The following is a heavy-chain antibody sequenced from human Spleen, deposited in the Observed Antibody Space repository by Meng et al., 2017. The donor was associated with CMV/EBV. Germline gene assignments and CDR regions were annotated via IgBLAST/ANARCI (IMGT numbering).Heavy chain of an antibody. V-gene: IGHV3-21*01. Sequence: GGSLRLSCAGSGFTFDGYALHWVRQAPGKGLEWVSSISSSSSYIYYADSVKGRFTISRDNAKNSLYLQMNSLRAEDTAVYYCARWVAARRYFDYWGQGTLVTVSS. CDR3: ARWVAARRYFDY. D-gene: IGHD6-6*01. J-gene: IGHJ4*02. CDR1: GFTFDGYA. CDR2: ISSSSSYI.